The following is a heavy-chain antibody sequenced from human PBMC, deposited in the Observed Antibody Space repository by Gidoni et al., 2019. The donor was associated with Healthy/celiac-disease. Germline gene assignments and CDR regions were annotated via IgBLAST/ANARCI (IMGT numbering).Heavy chain of an antibody. Sequence: EVQLVESGGGLVKPGGSLRLSCAASGFTFSSYSMNWVRQAPGKGLECVSSISSSSSYIYYADSVNGRFTISRDNAKNSLYLQMNSLRAEDTAVYYCARDGYSSSLRVYWGQGTLVTVSS. CDR1: GFTFSSYS. D-gene: IGHD6-6*01. CDR3: ARDGYSSSLRVY. V-gene: IGHV3-21*01. CDR2: ISSSSSYI. J-gene: IGHJ4*02.